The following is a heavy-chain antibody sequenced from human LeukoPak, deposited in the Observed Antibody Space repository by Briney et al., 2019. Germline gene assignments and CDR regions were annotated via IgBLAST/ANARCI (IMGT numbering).Heavy chain of an antibody. Sequence: GGSLRLSCASSGFTFSSNGMHWVRQAPGKGLEYVSAISSNGGSTYYANSVKGRFTISRDNSKNTLYLQMGSLRAEDMAVYYCARDGCSGGSCYSYYYYMDVWGKGTTVTVSS. D-gene: IGHD2-15*01. CDR2: ISSNGGST. CDR1: GFTFSSNG. J-gene: IGHJ6*03. CDR3: ARDGCSGGSCYSYYYYMDV. V-gene: IGHV3-64*01.